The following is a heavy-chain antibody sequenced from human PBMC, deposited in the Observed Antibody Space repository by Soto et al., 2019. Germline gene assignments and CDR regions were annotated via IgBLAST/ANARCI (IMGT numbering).Heavy chain of an antibody. CDR3: AREVEFYGDYGY. V-gene: IGHV1-8*01. D-gene: IGHD4-17*01. J-gene: IGHJ4*02. CDR2: MNANSGNT. Sequence: QVQLVQSGAEVKKPGASVKVSCKASGYTFTSYDINWVRQTTGQGLGWMGWMNANSGNTGYAQKFQGRVTMTRNTSISTAYMELSSLRSEDTAVYYCAREVEFYGDYGYWGQGTLVTVSS. CDR1: GYTFTSYD.